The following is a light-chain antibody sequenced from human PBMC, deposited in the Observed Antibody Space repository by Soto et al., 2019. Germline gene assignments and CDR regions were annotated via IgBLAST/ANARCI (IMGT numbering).Light chain of an antibody. CDR2: SAS. Sequence: EIVMTQSPATLSVSPGERATLSCRASQSISTELAWYQQRPGQPPRLLIYSASTRATGVPARFTGSGSGSEFTLTISGLQSEDFAVYFCQQGNNWPLTFGQGTRLEI. V-gene: IGKV3-15*01. CDR3: QQGNNWPLT. CDR1: QSISTE. J-gene: IGKJ2*01.